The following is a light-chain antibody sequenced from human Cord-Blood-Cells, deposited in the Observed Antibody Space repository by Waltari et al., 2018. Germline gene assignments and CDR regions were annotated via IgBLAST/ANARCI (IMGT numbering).Light chain of an antibody. CDR3: CSYAGSTYVV. V-gene: IGLV2-23*01. CDR1: SSDVGSYNL. Sequence: QSALTQPASVSGSPGQSITISCTGTSSDVGSYNLVSWYQQHPGKAPKLMIYEGSKRPSGGSKRFSGSKSGNTASLTISGLQAEDEADYYCCSYAGSTYVVFGGGTKLTVL. J-gene: IGLJ2*01. CDR2: EGS.